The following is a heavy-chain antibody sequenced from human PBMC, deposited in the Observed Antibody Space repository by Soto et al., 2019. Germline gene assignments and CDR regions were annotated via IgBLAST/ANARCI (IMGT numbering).Heavy chain of an antibody. J-gene: IGHJ4*02. D-gene: IGHD2-15*01. CDR2: IYYSGST. CDR1: GGSISSYY. Sequence: SETLSLTCTVSGGSISSYYWSWIRQLPGKGLEWIGYIYYSGSTNYNPSLKSRVTISVDTSKNQFSLKLSSVTAADTAVYYCARGKGAAALKYYFDYWGQGTLVTVSS. CDR3: ARGKGAAALKYYFDY. V-gene: IGHV4-59*01.